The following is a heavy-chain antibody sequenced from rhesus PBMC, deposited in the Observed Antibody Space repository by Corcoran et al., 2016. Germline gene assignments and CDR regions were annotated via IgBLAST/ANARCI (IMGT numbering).Heavy chain of an antibody. CDR2: IYGNSAST. Sequence: QVQLEQWGEGLVKPSEPLSLTCAVYGGSISGDFYWSWIRRPPGKGLEWIGFIYGNSASTKYNPSLKNRVTISKDTSKKQFSLKLSSVTAADTAVYYCAREAVGDFDYWGQGVLATVPS. CDR1: GGSISGDFY. CDR3: AREAVGDFDY. J-gene: IGHJ4*01. D-gene: IGHD5-24*01. V-gene: IGHV4-73*01.